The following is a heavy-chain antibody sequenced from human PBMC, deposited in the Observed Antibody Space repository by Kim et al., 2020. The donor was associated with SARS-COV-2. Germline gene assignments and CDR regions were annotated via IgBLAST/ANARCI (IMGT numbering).Heavy chain of an antibody. CDR3: ARAGDGILDY. V-gene: IGHV1-18*01. J-gene: IGHJ4*02. Sequence: NTNYAQKFQGRVTMTTDTSTSTASMELRSLRSDDTAVYYCARAGDGILDYWGQGTLVTVSS. CDR2: NT.